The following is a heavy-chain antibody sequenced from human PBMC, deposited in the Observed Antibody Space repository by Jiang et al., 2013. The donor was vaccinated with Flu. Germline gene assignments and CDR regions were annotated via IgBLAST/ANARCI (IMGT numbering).Heavy chain of an antibody. V-gene: IGHV5-51*01. J-gene: IGHJ4*02. CDR3: ARGLYGSGSHYFDY. D-gene: IGHD3-10*01. Sequence: GAEVKKPGESLIISCKGSGYSFTSYWIGWVRQMPGKGLEWMAIIYPDDSDTSYSPSFQGQVTISADKSTSTAYLQWSSPKASDTAMYYCARGLYGSGSHYFDYWGQGTLVTVSS. CDR2: IYPDDSDT. CDR1: GYSFTSYW.